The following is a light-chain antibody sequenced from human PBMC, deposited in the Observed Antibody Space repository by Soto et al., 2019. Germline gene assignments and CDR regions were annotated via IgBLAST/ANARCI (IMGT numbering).Light chain of an antibody. Sequence: QSVLTQPPAASVTPGQRVTISCSGGISNIGSNPVYWHHHLPGTAPKLLVYRNNQRTSGVPDRFSDSTSGTSDFLAISGLRSEDEADYDCAAWDDRRSADVFGPGTKVTVL. CDR1: ISNIGSNP. CDR2: RNN. V-gene: IGLV1-47*01. J-gene: IGLJ1*01. CDR3: AAWDDRRSADV.